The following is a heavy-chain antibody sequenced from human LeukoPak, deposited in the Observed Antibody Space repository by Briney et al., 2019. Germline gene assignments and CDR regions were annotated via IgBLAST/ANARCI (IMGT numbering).Heavy chain of an antibody. V-gene: IGHV3-21*01. CDR3: AREAYSSGYYRDY. J-gene: IGHJ4*02. CDR1: GFTFSSYS. D-gene: IGHD3-22*01. CDR2: ISSSSSYI. Sequence: GRSLRLSCAASGFTFSSYSMNWVRQAPGKGLEWVSSISSSSSYIYYADSVKGRFTISRDNAKNSLYLQMNSLRAEDTAVYYCAREAYSSGYYRDYWGQGTLVTVSS.